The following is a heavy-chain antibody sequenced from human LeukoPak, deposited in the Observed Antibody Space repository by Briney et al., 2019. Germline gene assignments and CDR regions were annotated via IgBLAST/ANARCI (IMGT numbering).Heavy chain of an antibody. CDR2: INHSGST. J-gene: IGHJ6*04. CDR3: ARGPGYSGYDSDYYYGMDV. CDR1: GGSFSGYY. D-gene: IGHD5-12*01. Sequence: SETLSLTCAVYGGSFSGYYWSWIRQPPGKGLEWIGEINHSGSTNYNPSLKSQVTISVDTSKNQFSLKLSSVTAADTAVYYCARGPGYSGYDSDYYYGMDVWGKGTTVTVSS. V-gene: IGHV4-34*01.